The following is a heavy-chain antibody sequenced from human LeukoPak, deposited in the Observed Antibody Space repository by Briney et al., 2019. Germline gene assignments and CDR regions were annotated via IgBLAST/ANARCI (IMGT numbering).Heavy chain of an antibody. J-gene: IGHJ6*03. CDR1: GFTFSSYS. CDR2: ISSSSSYI. D-gene: IGHD3-22*01. Sequence: GGSLRLSCAASGFTFSSYSMNWVRQAPGKGLEWVSSISSSSSYIYYADSVKGRFTISRDNAKNSLYLQMSSLRAEDTAVYYCARDRGWAYDSSGYYNYYYYYYMDVWGKGTTVTVSS. CDR3: ARDRGWAYDSSGYYNYYYYYYMDV. V-gene: IGHV3-21*01.